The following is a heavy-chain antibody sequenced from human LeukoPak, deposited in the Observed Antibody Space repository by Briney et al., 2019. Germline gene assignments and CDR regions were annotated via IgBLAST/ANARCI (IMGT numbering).Heavy chain of an antibody. CDR1: GFSFGDYS. D-gene: IGHD6-13*01. Sequence: GGSLRLSCTASGFSFGDYSMNWVRQAPGKGLEWVGFIRSEAYGGTTQYAASVTRRFTISRDDSKSIAYLQRNSLKTEDTAVYYCTSQLQLLTFFDYWGQGTLVTVPS. J-gene: IGHJ4*02. V-gene: IGHV3-49*04. CDR2: IRSEAYGGTT. CDR3: TSQLQLLTFFDY.